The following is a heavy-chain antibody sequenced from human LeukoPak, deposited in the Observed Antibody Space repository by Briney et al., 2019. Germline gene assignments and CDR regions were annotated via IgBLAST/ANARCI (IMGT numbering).Heavy chain of an antibody. CDR3: AREGIAAAAHGVFDY. J-gene: IGHJ4*02. CDR1: GFTFSSYS. V-gene: IGHV3-21*01. D-gene: IGHD6-13*01. Sequence: GGSLRLSCAASGFTFSSYSMNWVRQAPGKGLEWVSSISSSSSYIYYADSVKGRFTISRDNAKNSLYLQMNSLRAEDTAVYYCAREGIAAAAHGVFDYWGQGTLVTVSS. CDR2: ISSSSSYI.